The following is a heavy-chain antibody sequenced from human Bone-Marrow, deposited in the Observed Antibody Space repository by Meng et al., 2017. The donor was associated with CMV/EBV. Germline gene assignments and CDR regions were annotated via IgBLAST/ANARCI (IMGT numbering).Heavy chain of an antibody. J-gene: IGHJ4*02. CDR3: ARNWNDAPED. Sequence: LSCAASGFTFSRYAMHWVRQAPGKGLEWVAVISYDGSNKYYADSVKGRFTISRDNSKNTLYLQMNSLRAEDTAVYYCARNWNDAPEDWGQGTLVTVSS. V-gene: IGHV3-30*04. D-gene: IGHD1-1*01. CDR2: ISYDGSNK. CDR1: GFTFSRYA.